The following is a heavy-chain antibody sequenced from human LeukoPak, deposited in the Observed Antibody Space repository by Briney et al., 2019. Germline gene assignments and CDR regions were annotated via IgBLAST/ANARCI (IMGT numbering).Heavy chain of an antibody. D-gene: IGHD2-2*01. V-gene: IGHV4-59*11. J-gene: IGHJ5*02. Sequence: PSETLSLTCTVSGGSISSHFWTCIRQPPVKGLEWIGCIHYSGSTNYNPSLKSRVSISVDTSKNEFSLKLSSVTAADTAVYYCARDFLECSRASCLNWFDPWGQGTLVTVSS. CDR1: GGSISSHF. CDR2: IHYSGST. CDR3: ARDFLECSRASCLNWFDP.